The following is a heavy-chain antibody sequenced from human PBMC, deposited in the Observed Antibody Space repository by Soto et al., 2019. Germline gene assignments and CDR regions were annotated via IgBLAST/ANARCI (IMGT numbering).Heavy chain of an antibody. Sequence: SETLSLTCDVSGDTISTGGYTWAWIRQPPGKALEWIGYTYHSGNPYYNPSLKSRVIISVDRSKNQFSLKLSSVTAADTAVYYCASPKIAFYNWFDPWGQGTLVTVSS. V-gene: IGHV4-30-2*01. D-gene: IGHD3-3*02. J-gene: IGHJ5*02. CDR3: ASPKIAFYNWFDP. CDR1: GDTISTGGYT. CDR2: TYHSGNP.